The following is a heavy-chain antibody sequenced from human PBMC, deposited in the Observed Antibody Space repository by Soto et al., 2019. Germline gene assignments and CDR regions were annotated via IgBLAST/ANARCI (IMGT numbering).Heavy chain of an antibody. CDR1: GFTFSSYA. CDR2: ISGSGGST. Sequence: PGGSLRLSCAASGFTFSSYAMSWVRQAPGKGLEWVSAISGSGGSTYYADSVKGRFTISRDNSKNTLYLQMNSLRAEDTTVYYCAKAVSLYYYYYYVMDVWGQGTKVTVSS. J-gene: IGHJ6*02. V-gene: IGHV3-23*01. CDR3: AKAVSLYYYYYYVMDV.